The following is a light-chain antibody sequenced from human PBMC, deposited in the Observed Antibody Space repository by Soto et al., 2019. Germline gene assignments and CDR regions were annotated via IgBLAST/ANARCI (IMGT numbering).Light chain of an antibody. CDR2: DAS. CDR3: QQYYNWPRK. V-gene: IGKV3-15*01. Sequence: EIVMTQSPASLSVSPVEIAALSCRASQSVGRNLAWYQQKPGQAPRLLIYDASTRATGIPARFSGGGSGTEFTLSISSLQSEDFAVYYCQQYYNWPRKCGQGTKGDIK. J-gene: IGKJ1*01. CDR1: QSVGRN.